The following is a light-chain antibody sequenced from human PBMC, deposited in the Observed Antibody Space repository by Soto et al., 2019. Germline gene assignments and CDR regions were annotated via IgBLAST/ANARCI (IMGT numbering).Light chain of an antibody. CDR3: QQRSNWPIT. J-gene: IGKJ5*01. CDR1: QSIRNN. Sequence: EIVMTQSPATLSVSPGERATLSCRASQSIRNNLIWYQQKSGQAPRLLIYGASTRATGIPARFSGSGSGTEFTLTISSLQSEDFAVYYCQQRSNWPITFGQGTRLEI. CDR2: GAS. V-gene: IGKV3-15*01.